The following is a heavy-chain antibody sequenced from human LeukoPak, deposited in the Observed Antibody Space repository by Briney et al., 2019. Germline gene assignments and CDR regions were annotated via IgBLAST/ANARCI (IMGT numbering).Heavy chain of an antibody. D-gene: IGHD3-10*01. J-gene: IGHJ5*02. V-gene: IGHV1-69*01. CDR3: ARRIITMVRGVIISGPRANWFDP. CDR2: IIPIFGTA. Sequence: SSVKVSCKASGGTFSSYAISWVRQAPGQGLEWMGGIIPIFGTANYAQKFQGRVTITADESTSTAYMELSSLRSEDTAVYYCARRIITMVRGVIISGPRANWFDPWAREPWSPSPQ. CDR1: GGTFSSYA.